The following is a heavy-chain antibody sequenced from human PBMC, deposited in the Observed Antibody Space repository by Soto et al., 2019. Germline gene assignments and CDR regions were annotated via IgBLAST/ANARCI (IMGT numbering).Heavy chain of an antibody. V-gene: IGHV1-18*01. CDR1: GYTFTSYG. J-gene: IGHJ4*02. Sequence: QVHLVQSGAEVKKPGASVKVSCKGSGYTFTSYGITWVRQAPGQGLEWMGWISAHNGNTDYAQKLQGRVTVTRDTSTSTANLEVRSLRDDDTGVYYCGRGRYGDYWGQGALVTVSS. D-gene: IGHD1-1*01. CDR3: GRGRYGDY. CDR2: ISAHNGNT.